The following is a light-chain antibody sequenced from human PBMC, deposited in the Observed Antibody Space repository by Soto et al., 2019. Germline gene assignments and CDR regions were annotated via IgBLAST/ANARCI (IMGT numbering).Light chain of an antibody. V-gene: IGKV1-39*01. CDR3: QQSHSTPLT. Sequence: DIQVTQYPSSMAASIGDRVTITCRASQSISRYLNWYQQRPGKAPKFLIYAASTLQRGVPSRFSGSGFGTEFTLTISSLQPEDFATYYCQQSHSTPLTFGGGTKVDVK. J-gene: IGKJ4*01. CDR1: QSISRY. CDR2: AAS.